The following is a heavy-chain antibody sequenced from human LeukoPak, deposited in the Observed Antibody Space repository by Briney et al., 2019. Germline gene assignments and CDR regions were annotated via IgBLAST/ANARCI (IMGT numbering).Heavy chain of an antibody. D-gene: IGHD1-20*01. J-gene: IGHJ3*02. Sequence: ASVKVSCKASGYTFTSYAMHWVRQAPGQRLEWMGWINAGNGNTKYSQKFQGRVTMTRDTSISTAYMELSRLRSDDTAVYYCARNWNDIHDAFDIWGQGTMVTVSS. CDR1: GYTFTSYA. CDR2: INAGNGNT. V-gene: IGHV1-3*01. CDR3: ARNWNDIHDAFDI.